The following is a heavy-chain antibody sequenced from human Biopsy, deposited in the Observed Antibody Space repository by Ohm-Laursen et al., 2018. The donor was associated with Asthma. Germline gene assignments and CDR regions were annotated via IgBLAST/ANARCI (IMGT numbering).Heavy chain of an antibody. CDR1: GFTFSDYD. D-gene: IGHD1-20*01. V-gene: IGHV3-30-3*01. CDR3: ARDLRSDNWNPWGMDV. J-gene: IGHJ6*02. Sequence: SLRLSCAASGFTFSDYDMHWVRQAPGKGLEWVAVISYDGTNKDYADSVKGRLTFSRDNSQNTLSLEVNSLRVEDTAVYYCARDLRSDNWNPWGMDVWGLGTTVTVAS. CDR2: ISYDGTNK.